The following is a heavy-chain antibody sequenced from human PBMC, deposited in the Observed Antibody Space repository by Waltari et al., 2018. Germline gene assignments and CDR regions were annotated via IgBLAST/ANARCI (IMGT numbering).Heavy chain of an antibody. CDR1: GGTFSSYA. Sequence: QVQLVQSGAEVKKPGSSVKVSCKASGGTFSSYAISWVRQAPGQGLEWMGGIIPTFGPANYAQKFQGRVTITADESTSTAYMELSSLRSEDTAVYYCAGGDYSGTYYSYYYYMDVWGKGTTVTISS. J-gene: IGHJ6*03. CDR3: AGGDYSGTYYSYYYYMDV. D-gene: IGHD1-26*01. CDR2: IIPTFGPA. V-gene: IGHV1-69*12.